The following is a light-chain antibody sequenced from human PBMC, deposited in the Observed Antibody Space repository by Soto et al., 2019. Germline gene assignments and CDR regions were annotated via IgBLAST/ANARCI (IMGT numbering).Light chain of an antibody. CDR1: SSEV. Sequence: QSALTQPASVSGSPGQSITISCTGTSSEVAWYQQHPDKAPKLKIYEGTRRPSGVSDRFSGSRSDNTASLTISGLQAEDEADYYCCSYAPSSNFVVFGGGTKVTVL. V-gene: IGLV2-23*01. CDR2: EGT. J-gene: IGLJ2*01. CDR3: CSYAPSSNFVV.